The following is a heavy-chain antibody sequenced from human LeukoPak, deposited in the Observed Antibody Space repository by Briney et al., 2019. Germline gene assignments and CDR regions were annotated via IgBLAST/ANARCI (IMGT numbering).Heavy chain of an antibody. J-gene: IGHJ2*01. Sequence: SVKVSCKASGGTFSSYAISWVRQAPGQGLEWMGGIIPIFGTANYAQKFQGRVTITADESTSTAYMELSSLRSEDTAVHYCASSDGSYWYFDLWGRGTLVTVSS. V-gene: IGHV1-69*13. CDR3: ASSDGSYWYFDL. CDR1: GGTFSSYA. CDR2: IIPIFGTA.